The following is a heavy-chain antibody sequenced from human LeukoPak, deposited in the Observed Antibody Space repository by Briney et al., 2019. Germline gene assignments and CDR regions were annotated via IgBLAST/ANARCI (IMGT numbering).Heavy chain of an antibody. J-gene: IGHJ5*02. V-gene: IGHV4-59*01. CDR2: ISSSGNS. CDR3: ARVFRGAVTSNWFDP. Sequence: SETLSLACTVSGDSISDFYWTWVRQTPGKGLEWIGCISSSGNSNYSPSLESRVSFSLDTSKSQFSLSLKSVTAADTAVYYCARVFRGAVTSNWFDPWGQGILVTVSS. D-gene: IGHD3-3*01. CDR1: GDSISDFY.